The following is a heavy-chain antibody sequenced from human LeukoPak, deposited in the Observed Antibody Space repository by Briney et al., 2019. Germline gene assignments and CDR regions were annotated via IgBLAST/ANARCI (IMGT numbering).Heavy chain of an antibody. CDR1: GYTFTSYY. D-gene: IGHD3-3*01. Sequence: ASVKLSCKASGYTFTSYYMHWVRQAPRQGLEWMGIINPSGGSTSYAQKFQGRVTMTRDTSTSTVYMELSSLTSGDTAVYYCATAGVRPRTGLSGPFDYWGQGTLVTVSS. CDR3: ATAGVRPRTGLSGPFDY. J-gene: IGHJ4*02. CDR2: INPSGGST. V-gene: IGHV1-46*01.